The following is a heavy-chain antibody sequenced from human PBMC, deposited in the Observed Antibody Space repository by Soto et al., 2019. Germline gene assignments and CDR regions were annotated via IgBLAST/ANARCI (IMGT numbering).Heavy chain of an antibody. CDR2: IIPIFGTA. J-gene: IGHJ4*02. V-gene: IGHV1-69*13. D-gene: IGHD6-13*01. CDR1: GGTFSSYA. CDR3: ARESIAAAVFDY. Sequence: ASVKVSCKASGGTFSSYAISWVRQAPGQGLEWMGGIIPIFGTANYAQKFQGRVTITADESTSTAYMELSSLRSEDTAVYYCARESIAAAVFDYWGQGTLVTVSS.